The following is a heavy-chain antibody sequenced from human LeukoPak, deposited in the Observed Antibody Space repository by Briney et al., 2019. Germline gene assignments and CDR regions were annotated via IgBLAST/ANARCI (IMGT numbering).Heavy chain of an antibody. J-gene: IGHJ4*02. Sequence: PGGSLRLSCAASGFTFSSHAMSWDRQAPGKGLEWVSSIGGSGKNTFYADAVKGRFTISRDNSKDTLYLQMNSLRAEDTAVYYCAKLLEPHSGPFDYWGQGTLVTVSS. CDR1: GFTFSSHA. D-gene: IGHD5-12*01. CDR3: AKLLEPHSGPFDY. V-gene: IGHV3-23*01. CDR2: IGGSGKNT.